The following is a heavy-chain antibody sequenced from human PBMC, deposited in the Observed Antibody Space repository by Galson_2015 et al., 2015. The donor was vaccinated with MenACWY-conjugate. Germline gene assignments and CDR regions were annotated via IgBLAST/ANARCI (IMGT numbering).Heavy chain of an antibody. CDR1: GYTFTSYG. Sequence: SVKVSCKASGYTFTSYGFSWVRQAPGQGLEWIGLISAYNGNINYAQKFQGRVTMTTDTSTSTAYMELRSLRSDDTAVYYCARRSGWTNDAFDIWGQGTMVTVSS. CDR2: ISAYNGNI. CDR3: ARRSGWTNDAFDI. J-gene: IGHJ3*02. V-gene: IGHV1-18*01. D-gene: IGHD6-19*01.